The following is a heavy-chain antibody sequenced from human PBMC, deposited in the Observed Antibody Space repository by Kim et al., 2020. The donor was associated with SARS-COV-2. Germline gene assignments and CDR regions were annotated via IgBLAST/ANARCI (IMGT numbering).Heavy chain of an antibody. J-gene: IGHJ4*02. CDR1: GGSISSSSYY. CDR3: AREVRFYGSACLDY. Sequence: SETLSLTCTVSGGSISSSSYYWGWIRQPPGKGLEWIGSIYYSGSTYYNPALKSRVTISVDTSKNQFSLKLSSVTAADPAVYYCAREVRFYGSACLDYWGQGTLVTVSS. CDR2: IYYSGST. V-gene: IGHV4-39*07. D-gene: IGHD3-10*01.